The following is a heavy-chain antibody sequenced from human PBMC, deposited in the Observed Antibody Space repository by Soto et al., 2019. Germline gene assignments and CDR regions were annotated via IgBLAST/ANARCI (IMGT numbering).Heavy chain of an antibody. CDR3: ASPLSGVLRYFDYYYYGMDV. D-gene: IGHD3-9*01. CDR1: GGTFSSYA. J-gene: IGHJ6*02. Sequence: QVQLVQSGAEVKKPGSSVKVSCKASGGTFSSYAISWVRQAPGQGLEWMGGIIPIFGTANYAQKFQGRVTITADESTSTAYMELSSLRSKDTAVYYCASPLSGVLRYFDYYYYGMDVWGQGTTVTVSS. CDR2: IIPIFGTA. V-gene: IGHV1-69*01.